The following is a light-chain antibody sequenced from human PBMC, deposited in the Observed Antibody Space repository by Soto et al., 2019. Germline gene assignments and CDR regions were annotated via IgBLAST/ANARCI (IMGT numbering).Light chain of an antibody. V-gene: IGKV1-5*03. CDR3: QQYNSFIWT. J-gene: IGKJ1*01. CDR1: QSINSW. Sequence: DIPRTQSPSTLSASVGDRVTIICRTSQSINSWLAWYQQKGGKAPKLLISQASNLDSGVPSRFSGSGSGTEFNLTISSLQPEDFATYYCQQYNSFIWTFGQGTKVDIK. CDR2: QAS.